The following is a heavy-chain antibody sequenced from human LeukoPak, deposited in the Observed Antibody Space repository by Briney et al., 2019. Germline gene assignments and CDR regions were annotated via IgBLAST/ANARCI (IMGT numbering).Heavy chain of an antibody. J-gene: IGHJ5*02. Sequence: SETLSLTCTVSGGSISDYYWSWIRQPPRKGLEWIAYIHTSGGTNYNPSLKSRVVVSVDTSKNQFSLKLSSVTAADTAIYYCARDVSSMFPNWFDPWGQGILVIVSS. CDR1: GGSISDYY. V-gene: IGHV4-4*09. D-gene: IGHD6-6*01. CDR3: ARDVSSMFPNWFDP. CDR2: IHTSGGT.